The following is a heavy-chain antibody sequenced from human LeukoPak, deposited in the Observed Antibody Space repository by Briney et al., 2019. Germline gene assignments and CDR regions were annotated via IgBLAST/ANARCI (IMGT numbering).Heavy chain of an antibody. Sequence: GGSLRLSCVASGFTFSSYWMTWVRQAPGKGLEWVASIRQDGDEKHYVDSVKGRFTISRDNAKNSVYLQMNSLRAEDTAVYFCTSHLSPHDASTRLDYWGQGTLVTVSS. CDR3: TSHLSPHDASTRLDY. CDR2: IRQDGDEK. V-gene: IGHV3-7*01. D-gene: IGHD1-1*01. CDR1: GFTFSSYW. J-gene: IGHJ4*02.